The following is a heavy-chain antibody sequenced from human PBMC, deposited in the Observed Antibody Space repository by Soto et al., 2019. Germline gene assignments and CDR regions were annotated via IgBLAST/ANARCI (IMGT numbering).Heavy chain of an antibody. D-gene: IGHD3-22*01. J-gene: IGHJ4*02. V-gene: IGHV4-34*01. CDR1: GGSFSGYY. CDR3: ARDPRWYYDSSGYYLDY. CDR2: INHSGST. Sequence: SETLSLTCAVYGGSFSGYYWSWIRQPPGKGLEWIGEINHSGSTNYNPSLKSRVTISVDTSKNQFSLKLSSVTAADTAVYYCARDPRWYYDSSGYYLDYWGQGTLVTVSS.